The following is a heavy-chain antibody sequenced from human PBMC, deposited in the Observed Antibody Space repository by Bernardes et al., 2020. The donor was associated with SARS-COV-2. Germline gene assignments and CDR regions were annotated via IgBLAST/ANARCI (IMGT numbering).Heavy chain of an antibody. CDR3: ARVSHNSLVASAGTRGAFDL. CDR2: LSSSVSAF. D-gene: IGHD6-13*01. CDR1: GFTFSHYE. V-gene: IGHV3-48*03. J-gene: IGHJ3*01. Sequence: GGSLRLSCAASGFTFSHYEMSWVRQAPGKGLEWVSYLSSSVSAFYYADFVKGRFTVSRDNAKTSLYLQMNNLRVEDTATYFCARVSHNSLVASAGTRGAFDLWGQGTTVTVSS.